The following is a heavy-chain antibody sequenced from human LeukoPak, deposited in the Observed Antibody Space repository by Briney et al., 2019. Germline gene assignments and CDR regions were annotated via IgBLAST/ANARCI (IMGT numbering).Heavy chain of an antibody. CDR3: AKERSGGWPFDY. CDR1: GFIFSSYV. J-gene: IGHJ4*02. D-gene: IGHD6-19*01. V-gene: IGHV3-23*01. CDR2: ISGRGGSI. Sequence: PTGGSLRLSCAASGFIFSSYVMSWVRQAPGKGLEWVSSISGRGGSIYYADSVKGRFTISRDNSNNTLYLQLNSLRADDTALYYCAKERSGGWPFDYWGQGTLVTVSS.